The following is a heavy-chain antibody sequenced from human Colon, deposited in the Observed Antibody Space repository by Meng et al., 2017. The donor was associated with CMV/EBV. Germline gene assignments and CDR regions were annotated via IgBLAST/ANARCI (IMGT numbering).Heavy chain of an antibody. CDR3: AKGGSYNYYYYGMDV. Sequence: GESLKISCAASGFTFSSYAMSWVRQAPGKGLEWVSAISGSGGSTYYADSVKGRFTISRDNSENTLYLQMNSLRAEDTAVYYCAKGGSYNYYYYGMDVWGQGTTVTVSS. D-gene: IGHD1-26*01. CDR2: ISGSGGST. CDR1: GFTFSSYA. J-gene: IGHJ6*02. V-gene: IGHV3-23*01.